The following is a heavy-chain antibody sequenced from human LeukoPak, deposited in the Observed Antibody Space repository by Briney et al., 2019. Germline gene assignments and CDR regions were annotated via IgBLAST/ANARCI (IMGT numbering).Heavy chain of an antibody. Sequence: SGTLSLTCGVSGGSISSTNWWTWVRQPPGGGLEWIGEVHLNGRTHYSPSLESRVTMSVDMSENHISLKLTSVTAADTAVYYCARAWATDYFDYWGQGTLVTVSS. CDR1: GGSISSTNW. CDR3: ARAWATDYFDY. J-gene: IGHJ4*02. CDR2: VHLNGRT. V-gene: IGHV4-4*02.